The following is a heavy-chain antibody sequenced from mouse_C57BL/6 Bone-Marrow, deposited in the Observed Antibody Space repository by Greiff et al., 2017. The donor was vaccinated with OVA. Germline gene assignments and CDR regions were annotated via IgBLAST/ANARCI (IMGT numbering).Heavy chain of an antibody. CDR3: TCYYGSSYYAMDY. Sequence: VQLKQSGAELVRPGASVKLSCTASGFNIKDYYMHWVKQRPEQGLEWIGRIDPEDGDTEYAPKFQGKATMTADTSSNTAYLQLSSLTSEDTAVYYCTCYYGSSYYAMDYWGQGTSVTVSS. CDR1: GFNIKDYY. J-gene: IGHJ4*01. CDR2: IDPEDGDT. V-gene: IGHV14-1*01. D-gene: IGHD1-1*01.